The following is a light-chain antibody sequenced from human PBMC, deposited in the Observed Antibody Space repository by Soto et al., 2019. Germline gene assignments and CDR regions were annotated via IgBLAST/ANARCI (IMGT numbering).Light chain of an antibody. Sequence: EIVMTQSPATLSVSPGERATLSYRASQSVSNNLAWYQQKPGQAPRVLIYFASTRATGIPARFSGSGSGTEFTLTISSLQSEDFAVYYCQQYNEWPLTFGGGTKVETK. CDR2: FAS. CDR3: QQYNEWPLT. V-gene: IGKV3-15*01. J-gene: IGKJ4*01. CDR1: QSVSNN.